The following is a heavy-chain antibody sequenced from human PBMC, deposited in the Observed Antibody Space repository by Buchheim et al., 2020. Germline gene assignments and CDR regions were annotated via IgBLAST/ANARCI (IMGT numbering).Heavy chain of an antibody. CDR3: ARPQWDYDFRSSRGTDGNWFDP. V-gene: IGHV3-7*01. CDR2: INQDGSET. D-gene: IGHD3-3*01. Sequence: EVQLVESGGGLVQPGGSLRLSCAASGFTFSDFWLSWVRQAPGKGLEWVANINQDGSETYYVDSVEGRFTISRDNTKNSLYLQMNTLRAEDTAVYYCARPQWDYDFRSSRGTDGNWFDPWGQGTL. J-gene: IGHJ5*02. CDR1: GFTFSDFW.